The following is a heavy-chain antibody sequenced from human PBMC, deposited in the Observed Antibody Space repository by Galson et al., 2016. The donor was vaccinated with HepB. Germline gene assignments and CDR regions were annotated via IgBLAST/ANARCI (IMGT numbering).Heavy chain of an antibody. D-gene: IGHD6-13*01. J-gene: IGHJ4*02. CDR3: AREKDSSSWYNFDY. CDR1: GFTFSSYG. Sequence: SLRLSCAASGFTFSSYGMHWARQAPGKGLEWVAVIWYDGSNKYYADSVKGRFTISRDNSKNTLFLQMNSLRAEDTAVYYCAREKDSSSWYNFDYWGQGTLVTVSS. CDR2: IWYDGSNK. V-gene: IGHV3-33*01.